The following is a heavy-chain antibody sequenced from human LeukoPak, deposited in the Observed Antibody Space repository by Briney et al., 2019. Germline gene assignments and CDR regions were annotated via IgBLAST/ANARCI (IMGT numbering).Heavy chain of an antibody. CDR3: AKDTGSGWYEYFDY. J-gene: IGHJ4*02. CDR2: ISWNSGSI. V-gene: IGHV3-9*02. D-gene: IGHD6-19*01. Sequence: GGSLRLSCAASGFTSDDYAMHWVRQAPGKGLEWVSGISWNSGSIGYADSVKGRFTISRDNAKNSLYLQMNSLRAEDTALYYCAKDTGSGWYEYFDYWGQGTLVTVSS. CDR1: GFTSDDYA.